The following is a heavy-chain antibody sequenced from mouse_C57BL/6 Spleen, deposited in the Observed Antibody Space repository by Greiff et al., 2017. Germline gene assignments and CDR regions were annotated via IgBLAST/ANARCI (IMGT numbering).Heavy chain of an antibody. Sequence: EVQLVESGGGLVQPGGSLSLSCAASGFTFTDYYMSWVRQPPGKALEWLGFIRNKANGYTTEYSASVKGRFTISRDNSQSILYLQMNALRAEDSATYYCASLYYDYEGFADWGQGTLVTVSA. D-gene: IGHD2-4*01. V-gene: IGHV7-3*01. CDR3: ASLYYDYEGFAD. J-gene: IGHJ3*01. CDR1: GFTFTDYY. CDR2: IRNKANGYTT.